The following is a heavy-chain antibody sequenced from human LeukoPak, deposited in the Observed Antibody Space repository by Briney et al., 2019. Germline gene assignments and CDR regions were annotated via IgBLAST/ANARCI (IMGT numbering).Heavy chain of an antibody. J-gene: IGHJ6*03. CDR2: IDDDGTDT. V-gene: IGHV3-74*01. D-gene: IGHD3-3*01. Sequence: PGGSLRLSCVASGFTSGNYWMHWVRQAPGKGPEWVSRIDDDGTDTHYAVSVKGRFTISRDNAKNTLYLQMNSLRGEDTAAYYCARGMLSSAGYHWYYYMDVWGKGAMVTVSS. CDR3: ARGMLSSAGYHWYYYMDV. CDR1: GFTSGNYW.